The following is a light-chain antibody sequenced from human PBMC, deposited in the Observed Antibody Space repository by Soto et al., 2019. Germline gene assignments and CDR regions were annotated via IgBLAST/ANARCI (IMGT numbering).Light chain of an antibody. CDR1: QSISSW. J-gene: IGKJ4*02. V-gene: IGKV1-5*01. CDR2: DAS. CDR3: QQYNIYST. Sequence: DIQMTQSPSTLSASVGDRVTITCRASQSISSWLAWYQQKPGKAPKLLIYDASSLESGVPSRFSGSGSGTDFTLTISSLQPDDFATYCCQQYNIYSTCGGGTNVEIK.